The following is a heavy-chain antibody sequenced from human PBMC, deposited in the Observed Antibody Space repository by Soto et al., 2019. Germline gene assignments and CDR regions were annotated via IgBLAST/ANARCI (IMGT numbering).Heavy chain of an antibody. CDR2: ISYDGSNK. CDR3: ASEQWLGWFDP. D-gene: IGHD6-19*01. V-gene: IGHV3-30*03. CDR1: GFTFSSYG. J-gene: IGHJ5*02. Sequence: GGSLRLSCAASGFTFSSYGMHWVRQAPGKGLEWVAVISYDGSNKYYADSVKGRFTISRDNSKNTLYLQMNSLRAEDTAVYYCASEQWLGWFDPWGKGTLATVSS.